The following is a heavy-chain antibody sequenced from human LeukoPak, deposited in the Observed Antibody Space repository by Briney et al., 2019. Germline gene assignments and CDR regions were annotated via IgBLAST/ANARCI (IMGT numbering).Heavy chain of an antibody. CDR3: ARDSRYYYDSRNYDNVAFDM. CDR1: GFTFSSYW. V-gene: IGHV3-74*01. J-gene: IGHJ3*02. CDR2: ISSDGRTT. Sequence: GGSLRLSCAASGFTFSSYWMHWVRQGPEKGLVWFSRISSDGRTTSYADSVKGRFTISRDNAKNTLYLQMNSLRVEDTAVYYCARDSRYYYDSRNYDNVAFDMWGQGTMVTVSS. D-gene: IGHD3-10*01.